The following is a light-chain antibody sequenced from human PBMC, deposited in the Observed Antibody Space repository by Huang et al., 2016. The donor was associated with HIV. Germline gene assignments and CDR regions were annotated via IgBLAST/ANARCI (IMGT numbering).Light chain of an antibody. CDR2: AAS. CDR1: QDINNF. Sequence: IRMTQSPSSLSASTGDRVTITCRANQDINNFLAWYQQRPGSVPKLLIYAASTLQSGVPSRFSGNGSGTDFTLTIGCFHSEDVATYYCQQYDIHPLTFGPGTRVDIK. V-gene: IGKV1-8*01. CDR3: QQYDIHPLT. J-gene: IGKJ3*01.